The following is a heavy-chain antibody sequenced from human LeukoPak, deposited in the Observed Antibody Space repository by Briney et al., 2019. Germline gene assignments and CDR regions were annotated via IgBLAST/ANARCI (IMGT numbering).Heavy chain of an antibody. D-gene: IGHD1-26*01. Sequence: SETLSLTCTVSGGSISSYYWSWIRQPPGKGLEWIGYIYYSGSTNYNPSLKSRVTISVDTSKNQFSLKLSSVTAADTAVYYCARGGTRGDGSYYVGRAFDIWGQGTMVTVSS. CDR2: IYYSGST. J-gene: IGHJ3*02. CDR1: GGSISSYY. V-gene: IGHV4-59*12. CDR3: ARGGTRGDGSYYVGRAFDI.